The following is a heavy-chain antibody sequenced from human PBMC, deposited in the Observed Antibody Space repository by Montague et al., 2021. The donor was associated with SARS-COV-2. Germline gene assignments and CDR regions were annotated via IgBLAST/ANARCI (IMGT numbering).Heavy chain of an antibody. D-gene: IGHD2-15*01. CDR1: GFTFSSYE. V-gene: IGHV3-48*03. CDR3: ARDAAFLLPRQGAFDI. J-gene: IGHJ3*02. CDR2: ITSSGHTI. Sequence: SLRLSCAASGFTFSSYEMNWVRQAPGKGLEWVSYITSSGHTIYYADSVKGRFTISRDNAKNSLYLQMNSLRAEDTAVYYCARDAAFLLPRQGAFDIWGQGTMVTVSS.